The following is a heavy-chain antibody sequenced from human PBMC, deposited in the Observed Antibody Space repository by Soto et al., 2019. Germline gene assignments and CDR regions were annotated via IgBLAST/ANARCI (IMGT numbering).Heavy chain of an antibody. D-gene: IGHD3-10*01. V-gene: IGHV3-23*01. CDR2: IRQSGDRA. J-gene: IGHJ4*02. Sequence: QLLESGGDLVQPGGSLRLSCAASGFIFSNFAMYCVRRAPGKGLEWVSSIRQSGDRASYADSARGRFTISRDNSKNTLYLQMNGLRLDDTAVYYCVTAVRTRLDNWGPGTLVTVSS. CDR1: GFIFSNFA. CDR3: VTAVRTRLDN.